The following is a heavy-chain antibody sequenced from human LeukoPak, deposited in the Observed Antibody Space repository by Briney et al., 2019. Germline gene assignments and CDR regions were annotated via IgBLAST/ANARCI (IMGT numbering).Heavy chain of an antibody. V-gene: IGHV1-2*02. D-gene: IGHD1-26*01. CDR3: ARGLVEATSHFDY. CDR1: GYTFTGYY. J-gene: IGHJ4*02. Sequence: ASVKVSCKASGYTFTGYYMHWVRQAPGQGLEWMGWINPNSGGTNYAQKFQGRVTMTRDTSISTAYMELSRLRSDDTAVYYCARGLVEATSHFDYWGQGTLVTVSS. CDR2: INPNSGGT.